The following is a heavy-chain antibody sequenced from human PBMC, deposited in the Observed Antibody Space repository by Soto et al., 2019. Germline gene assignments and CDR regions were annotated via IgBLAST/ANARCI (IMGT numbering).Heavy chain of an antibody. CDR2: VHFSGST. J-gene: IGHJ4*02. Sequence: QLRESGPGLLKPSETLSLTCTVSGASVSSSDYFWGWIRQSPGKGLEWIGTVHFSGSTYNNPSLNSRVTTFVDTSKNQFSLRLSYLTAADTAVYYCARHAMGLLEWLLAFDYWGQGILVTVSS. V-gene: IGHV4-39*01. CDR3: ARHAMGLLEWLLAFDY. D-gene: IGHD3-3*01. CDR1: GASVSSSDYF.